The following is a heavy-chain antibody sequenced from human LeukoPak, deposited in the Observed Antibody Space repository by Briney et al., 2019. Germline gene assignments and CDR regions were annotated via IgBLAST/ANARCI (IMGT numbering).Heavy chain of an antibody. D-gene: IGHD6-13*01. V-gene: IGHV3-20*04. J-gene: IGHJ4*02. CDR1: GFTFDDYG. CDR2: IDWNGGSA. CDR3: ARDLGPGIPAAGTGFDY. Sequence: GGSLRLSCAASGFTFDDYGMSWVRQAPGKGLEWVSGIDWNGGSAGYADSVKGRFTISRDNAKNSLYLQMNSLRAEDTALYYCARDLGPGIPAAGTGFDYWGQGTLVTVSS.